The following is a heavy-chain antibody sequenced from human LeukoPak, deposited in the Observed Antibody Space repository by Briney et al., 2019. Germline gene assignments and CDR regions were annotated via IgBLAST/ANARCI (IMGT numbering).Heavy chain of an antibody. J-gene: IGHJ4*02. Sequence: GGSLRLSCAASGFTFSSYAMHWVRQAPGKGLEWVAVISYDGSNKYYADSVKGRFTISRVNSKNTLYLQMNSLRAGDTAVYYCARDRAGGWIDYWGQGTLVNVSS. V-gene: IGHV3-30*04. CDR3: ARDRAGGWIDY. CDR1: GFTFSSYA. D-gene: IGHD6-19*01. CDR2: ISYDGSNK.